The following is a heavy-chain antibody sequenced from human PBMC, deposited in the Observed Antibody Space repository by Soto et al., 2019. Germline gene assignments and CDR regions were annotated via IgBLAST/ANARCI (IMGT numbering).Heavy chain of an antibody. CDR3: ARPRWLQVQDDFDI. CDR1: GGSISSSSYY. J-gene: IGHJ3*02. V-gene: IGHV4-39*01. Sequence: QLQLQESGPGLVKPSETLSLTCTVSGGSISSSSYYWGWIRQPPGHGLEWIGSIYYSGSTYYNPSLKSRGTISVDTSQNQLSLKLSSGTAADTAVYYCARPRWLQVQDDFDIWGQGTMVTVSS. CDR2: IYYSGST. D-gene: IGHD5-12*01.